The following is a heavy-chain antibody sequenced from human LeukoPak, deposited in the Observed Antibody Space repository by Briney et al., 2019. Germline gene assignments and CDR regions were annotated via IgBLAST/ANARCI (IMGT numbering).Heavy chain of an antibody. V-gene: IGHV3-53*04. Sequence: GGSLRLSCAASGFTVSNNYMSWVRQAPGKGLEWVSIIYSGGSTYYADSVKGRFTISRNNSKSTLYLQMSSLRADDTAVYYCARGLQQQLGWFDPWGQGTLVTVSS. D-gene: IGHD6-13*01. CDR1: GFTVSNNY. CDR2: IYSGGST. J-gene: IGHJ5*02. CDR3: ARGLQQQLGWFDP.